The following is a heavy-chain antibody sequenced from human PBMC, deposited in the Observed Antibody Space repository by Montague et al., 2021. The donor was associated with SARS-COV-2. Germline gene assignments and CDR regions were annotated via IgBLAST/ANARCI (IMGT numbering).Heavy chain of an antibody. D-gene: IGHD6-13*01. Sequence: SETLSLTCAVSGGFISSGNWWSWVRQPPGKGLEWIGEIFHSGAASSNPSLKGRLTISMDKSKNEFSLKLNSVTAADTAMYYCARDFVAAVPDRFDSWGQGVLVTVSS. V-gene: IGHV4/OR15-8*02. CDR2: IFHSGAA. CDR1: GGFISSGNW. CDR3: ARDFVAAVPDRFDS. J-gene: IGHJ4*02.